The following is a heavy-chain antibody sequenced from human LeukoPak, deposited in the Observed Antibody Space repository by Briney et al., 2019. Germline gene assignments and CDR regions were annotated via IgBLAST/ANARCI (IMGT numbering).Heavy chain of an antibody. CDR3: ARQYSYGLFDY. Sequence: PSETLSLTCIVSGYSISSGYYWGWIRQPPGKGLEWIGSIYYSGSTYYNPSLKSRVTISVDTSKNQFSLKLSSVTAADTAVYYCARQYSYGLFDYRGQGTLVTVSS. D-gene: IGHD5-18*01. CDR1: GYSISSGYY. V-gene: IGHV4-38-2*02. CDR2: IYYSGST. J-gene: IGHJ4*02.